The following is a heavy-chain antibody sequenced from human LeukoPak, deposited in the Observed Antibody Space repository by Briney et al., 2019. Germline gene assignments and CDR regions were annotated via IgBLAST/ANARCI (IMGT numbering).Heavy chain of an antibody. D-gene: IGHD3-22*01. CDR1: GFTFSSYA. V-gene: IGHV3-23*01. CDR3: AKEKTMIVADDAFDI. Sequence: PGGSLRLSCAASGFTFSSYAMSWVRQAPGKGREGVAAISGSGGSTYYEDSVEGRFTISRDNSKNTLYLQMNSLRAEDTAVYYCAKEKTMIVADDAFDIWGQGTMVTVSS. CDR2: ISGSGGST. J-gene: IGHJ3*02.